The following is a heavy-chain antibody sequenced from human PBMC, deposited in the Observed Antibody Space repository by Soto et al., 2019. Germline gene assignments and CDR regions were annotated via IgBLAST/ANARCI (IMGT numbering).Heavy chain of an antibody. Sequence: PGGSLRLSCAASGFTVSSTYMSWVRRAPGKGLEWVSVIYSGGSTYYADSVKGRFTISRDNSKNTLYLQMNSLRAEDTAVYYCARSGYSYGPFDYWGQGTLVTVSS. CDR2: IYSGGST. J-gene: IGHJ4*02. CDR3: ARSGYSYGPFDY. V-gene: IGHV3-53*01. D-gene: IGHD5-18*01. CDR1: GFTVSSTY.